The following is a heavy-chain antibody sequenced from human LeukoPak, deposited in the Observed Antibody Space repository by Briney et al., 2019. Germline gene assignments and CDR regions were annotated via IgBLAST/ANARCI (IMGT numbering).Heavy chain of an antibody. D-gene: IGHD1-26*01. CDR3: ARGRGGGATSRDDY. CDR1: GYAFTSYD. CDR2: MNPNSGNT. Sequence: GASVKVSCKASGYAFTSYDINWVRQATGQGLEWMGWMNPNSGNTGYAQKFQGRVTITRNTSISTAYMELSSLRYEDTAAYYCARGRGGGATSRDDYWGQGTLVTVSS. V-gene: IGHV1-8*03. J-gene: IGHJ4*02.